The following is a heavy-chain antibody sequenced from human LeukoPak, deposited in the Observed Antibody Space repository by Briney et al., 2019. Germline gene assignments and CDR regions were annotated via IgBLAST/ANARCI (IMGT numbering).Heavy chain of an antibody. J-gene: IGHJ4*02. Sequence: GGSLRLSCAASGFTFSSYWMHWVRQAPGKGLVWVSRISNDESSTAYADSVKGRFTISRDNSKNTLYLQMNSLRAEDTAVYYCGKGTQLVPDYWGQGTLVTVSS. V-gene: IGHV3-74*01. CDR1: GFTFSSYW. CDR3: GKGTQLVPDY. CDR2: ISNDESST. D-gene: IGHD6-13*01.